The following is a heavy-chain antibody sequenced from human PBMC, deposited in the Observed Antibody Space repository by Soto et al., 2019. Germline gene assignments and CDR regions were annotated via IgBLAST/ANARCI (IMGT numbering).Heavy chain of an antibody. CDR2: ISGYNGNT. V-gene: IGHV1-18*01. CDR1: GYTFSNYG. D-gene: IGHD5-18*01. Sequence: QVQLVQSGAEVKKPGASVKVSCKASGYTFSNYGISWVRQGPGQGLEWRGWISGYNGNTHYEEKVQDRIKMTTDTSTSKTYLERRSLRSDDTAVYFCAREPGFGFGYSYAFAMDVWGQGTTVTVSS. CDR3: AREPGFGFGYSYAFAMDV. J-gene: IGHJ6*02.